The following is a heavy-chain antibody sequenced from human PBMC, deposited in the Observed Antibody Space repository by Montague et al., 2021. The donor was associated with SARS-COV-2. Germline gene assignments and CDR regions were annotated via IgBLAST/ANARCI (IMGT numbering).Heavy chain of an antibody. CDR2: ISYDGSNK. V-gene: IGHV3-30*04. CDR3: ARPRSGSYRDYFDY. Sequence: SLILSCAASGFTFSNYAMYWVRQAPVKGLEWVAVISYDGSNKYYXDSVKGRFTISRDNSKNTLYLQMNSLRAEDTAVYYCARPRSGSYRDYFDYWGQGTLVTVSS. CDR1: GFTFSNYA. D-gene: IGHD1-26*01. J-gene: IGHJ4*02.